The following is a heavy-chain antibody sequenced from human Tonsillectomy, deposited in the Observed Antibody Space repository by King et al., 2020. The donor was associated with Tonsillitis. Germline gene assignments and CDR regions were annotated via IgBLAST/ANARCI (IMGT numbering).Heavy chain of an antibody. CDR1: GGSISSYY. V-gene: IGHV4-59*01. J-gene: IGHJ2*01. CDR2: IYYSGST. Sequence: QLQESGPGLVKPSETLSLTCTVSGGSISSYYWSWIRQPPGKGLEWIGYIYYSGSTNYNPSLKSRVTISVDTSKNQFSLKLSSVTAADTAVYYCARRHYYDSSGYGYWYFDLWGRGTLVTVSS. D-gene: IGHD3-22*01. CDR3: ARRHYYDSSGYGYWYFDL.